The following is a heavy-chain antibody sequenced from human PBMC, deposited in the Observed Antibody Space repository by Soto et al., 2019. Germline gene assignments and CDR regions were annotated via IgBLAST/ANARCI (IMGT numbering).Heavy chain of an antibody. Sequence: SETLSLTCAVYGGSFSGYYWSWIRQPPGKGLEWIGEINHSGSTNYNPSLKSRVTISVDTSKNQFSLKLSSVTAADTAVYYCARGRGGRISSSSDYYYYYMDVWGKGTTVTVSS. D-gene: IGHD6-6*01. J-gene: IGHJ6*03. CDR3: ARGRGGRISSSSDYYYYYMDV. CDR2: INHSGST. V-gene: IGHV4-34*01. CDR1: GGSFSGYY.